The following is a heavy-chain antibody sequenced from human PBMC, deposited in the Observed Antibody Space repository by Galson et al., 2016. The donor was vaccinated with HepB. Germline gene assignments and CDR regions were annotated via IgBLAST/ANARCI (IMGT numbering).Heavy chain of an antibody. J-gene: IGHJ5*02. CDR1: GLTFSSYG. D-gene: IGHD3-16*01. CDR3: AGGTYHNWFDA. V-gene: IGHV3-23*01. Sequence: SLRLSCAASGLTFSSYGMSWVRQAPGKGLEWVSTMSGSGGTTYYADSVKGRFTISRDDAKNSLYLQMNSLRADDTAVYYCAGGTYHNWFDAWGLGTLVTVSS. CDR2: MSGSGGTT.